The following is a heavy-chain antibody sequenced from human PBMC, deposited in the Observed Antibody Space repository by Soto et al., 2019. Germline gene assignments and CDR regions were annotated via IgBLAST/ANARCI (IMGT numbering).Heavy chain of an antibody. Sequence: GGSLRLSCAASGFTFSSYAMSWVRQAPGKGLEWVSAISGSGGSTYYADSVKGRFTISRDNSKNTLYLQMNSLRAEDTAVYYCAKGGYSPRDYYYGMDVWGQGTTVTVSS. CDR1: GFTFSSYA. CDR3: AKGGYSPRDYYYGMDV. V-gene: IGHV3-23*01. CDR2: ISGSGGST. D-gene: IGHD5-18*01. J-gene: IGHJ6*02.